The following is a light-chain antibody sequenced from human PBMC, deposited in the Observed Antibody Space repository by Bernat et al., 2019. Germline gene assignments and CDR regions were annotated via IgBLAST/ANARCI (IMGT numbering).Light chain of an antibody. V-gene: IGKV1-5*03. CDR2: KAS. CDR1: QSISSW. J-gene: IGKJ1*01. CDR3: QQYNSYSRT. Sequence: DIQMTQSPSTLSASVGDRVTITCRASQSISSWLAWYQQKPGKAPKLLIYKASSLESGVPSRFSGSGSGTEFTLTISSLQPDDFATYYCQQYNSYSRTFGQGNNVENK.